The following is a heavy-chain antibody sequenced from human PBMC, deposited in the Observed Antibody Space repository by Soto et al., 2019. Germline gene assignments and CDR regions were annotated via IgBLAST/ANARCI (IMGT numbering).Heavy chain of an antibody. CDR2: IKGKTDGGTT. V-gene: IGHV3-15*07. J-gene: IGHJ4*02. D-gene: IGHD4-17*01. Sequence: PGGSLRLSCAVSGFIFTNAWMNWVRQTPGKGLEWVGRIKGKTDGGTTDYADLVKGRFTISGDESKNTVFLQMNSLETDDTGVYYCATSGTMVYGDSTRPHFDYWGRGTLVTVSS. CDR1: GFIFTNAW. CDR3: ATSGTMVYGDSTRPHFDY.